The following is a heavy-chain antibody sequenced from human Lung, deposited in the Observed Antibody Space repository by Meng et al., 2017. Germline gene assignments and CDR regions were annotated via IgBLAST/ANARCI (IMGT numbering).Heavy chain of an antibody. J-gene: IGHJ4*02. CDR2: ISAYNGNT. CDR3: VSERGGGSFDY. CDR1: GYTFTTYG. D-gene: IGHD3-10*01. Sequence: QVQVVQSGAEVKERGASAKVSCKASGYTFTTYGLSWVRQTPGQRLEWMGWISAYNGNTKYAQKVQGRVTMTRDTSTTTAYMELRNLRSDDTAVYYFVSERGGGSFDYWGQGTLVTVSS. V-gene: IGHV1-18*01.